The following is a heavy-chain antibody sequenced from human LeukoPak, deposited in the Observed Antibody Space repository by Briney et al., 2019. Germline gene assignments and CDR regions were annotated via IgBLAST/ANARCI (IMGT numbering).Heavy chain of an antibody. CDR2: INGGGVNT. CDR1: GFTFSSYA. D-gene: IGHD4-11*01. J-gene: IGHJ4*02. Sequence: GGSLRLSCAASGFTFSSYAMSWVRQAPGKGLEWVSTINGGGVNTHYADSVGGRFTVSRDNSKNTLFLQMNSLRDEDTAVYYCAKDLYSNYGPADYWGQGNLVTVSS. V-gene: IGHV3-23*01. CDR3: AKDLYSNYGPADY.